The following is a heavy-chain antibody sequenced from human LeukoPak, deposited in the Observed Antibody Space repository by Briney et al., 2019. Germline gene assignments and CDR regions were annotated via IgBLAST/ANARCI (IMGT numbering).Heavy chain of an antibody. D-gene: IGHD3-10*01. V-gene: IGHV3-23*01. CDR3: ATRLVLWFGELLLTPFDF. CDR2: ISGSGGST. Sequence: PGGSLRLSCAASGFTFSIYAMSWVRQAPGKGLEWVSAISGSGGSTYYADSVKGRFTISRDNSKNTLYLQMNSLRAEDTAVYYCATRLVLWFGELLLTPFDFWGQGTLVTVSS. CDR1: GFTFSIYA. J-gene: IGHJ4*02.